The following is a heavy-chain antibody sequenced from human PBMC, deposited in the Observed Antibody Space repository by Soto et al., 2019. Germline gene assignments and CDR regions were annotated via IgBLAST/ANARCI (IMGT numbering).Heavy chain of an antibody. D-gene: IGHD5-12*01. Sequence: GGSLRLSCAASGFTFSSYAMHWVRQAPGKGLEWVAVISYDGSNKYYADSVKGRFTISRDNSKNTLYLQMNSLRAEDTAVYYCARDSGGYEDHFDYWGQGTLVTVSS. CDR2: ISYDGSNK. J-gene: IGHJ4*02. V-gene: IGHV3-30-3*01. CDR1: GFTFSSYA. CDR3: ARDSGGYEDHFDY.